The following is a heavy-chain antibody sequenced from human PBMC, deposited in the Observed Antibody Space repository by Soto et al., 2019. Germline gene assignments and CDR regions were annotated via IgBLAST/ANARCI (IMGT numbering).Heavy chain of an antibody. D-gene: IGHD6-13*01. Sequence: XGSLLLSCAASGFTFSNAWMSWVRQAPGKGLEWVGRIKSKTDGGTTDYAAPVKGRFTISRDDSKNTLYLQMNSLKTEDTAVYYCTTDPAYGIAAAVSPFDYWGQGTLVTV. CDR1: GFTFSNAW. V-gene: IGHV3-15*01. J-gene: IGHJ4*02. CDR3: TTDPAYGIAAAVSPFDY. CDR2: IKSKTDGGTT.